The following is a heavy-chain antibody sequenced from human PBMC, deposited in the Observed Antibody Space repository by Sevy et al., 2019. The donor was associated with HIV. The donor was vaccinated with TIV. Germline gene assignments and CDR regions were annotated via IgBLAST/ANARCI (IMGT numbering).Heavy chain of an antibody. CDR3: ARDRLPYYYYGMDV. V-gene: IGHV4-34*01. J-gene: IGHJ6*02. Sequence: SETLSLTCAVYGGSFSGYYWSWIRQPPGKGLEWIGEINHSGSTNYKPSLKSRVTISVDTSKNQFSLKLSSVTAADTAVYYCARDRLPYYYYGMDVWGQGTTVTVSS. CDR2: INHSGST. CDR1: GGSFSGYY. D-gene: IGHD4-17*01.